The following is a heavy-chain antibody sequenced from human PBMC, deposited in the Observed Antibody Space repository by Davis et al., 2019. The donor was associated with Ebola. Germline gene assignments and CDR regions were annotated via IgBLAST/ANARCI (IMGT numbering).Heavy chain of an antibody. J-gene: IGHJ5*02. Sequence: ASVKVSCKASGYTFTDYYMHWVRQAPGQGLEWMGWINPNSGGTNYAQKFQGRVTMTRDTSISTAYMELSRLRSDDTAVYYCARGKDYQLRWFDPWGQGTLVTVSS. CDR3: ARGKDYQLRWFDP. CDR1: GYTFTDYY. D-gene: IGHD2-2*01. CDR2: INPNSGGT. V-gene: IGHV1-2*02.